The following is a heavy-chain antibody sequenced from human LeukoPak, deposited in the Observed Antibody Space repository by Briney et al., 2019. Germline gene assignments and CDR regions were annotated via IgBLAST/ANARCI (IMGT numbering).Heavy chain of an antibody. V-gene: IGHV1-69*13. D-gene: IGHD5-24*01. CDR2: ITPIFGTA. CDR1: GGTFSSYA. J-gene: IGHJ6*03. Sequence: SVKVSCKASGGTFSSYAISWVRQAPGQGLEWMGGITPIFGTANYAQKFQGRVTITADESTSTAYMELSSLRSEDTAVYYCASGDGYNPCYYYYYMDVWGKGTTVTISS. CDR3: ASGDGYNPCYYYYYMDV.